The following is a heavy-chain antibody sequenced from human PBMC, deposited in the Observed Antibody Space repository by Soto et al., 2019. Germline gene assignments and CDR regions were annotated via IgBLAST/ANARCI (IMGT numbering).Heavy chain of an antibody. Sequence: EVQLVESGGGLVQHGGSLRLSCAASGFTFSSYWMSWVREAPGKGLEWVANIKQDGSEKYYVDSVKGRFTISRDNAKNSLYLQMNSLRAEDTAVYYCARVECGGDCAFDYWGQGTLVTVSS. CDR3: ARVECGGDCAFDY. J-gene: IGHJ4*02. V-gene: IGHV3-7*01. CDR1: GFTFSSYW. CDR2: IKQDGSEK. D-gene: IGHD2-21*02.